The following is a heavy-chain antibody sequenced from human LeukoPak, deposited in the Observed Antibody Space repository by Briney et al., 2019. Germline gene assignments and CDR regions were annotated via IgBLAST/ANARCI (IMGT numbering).Heavy chain of an antibody. CDR2: ISGSGGST. D-gene: IGHD5-24*01. V-gene: IGHV3-23*01. J-gene: IGHJ4*02. CDR3: ARGWHGVGY. Sequence: GGSLRLSCAASGFTFSSYGMSWVRQAPGKGLEWVSAISGSGGSTYYADSVKGRFTISRDNAKNSLYLQMNSLRAEDTAVYYCARGWHGVGYWGQGTLVTVSS. CDR1: GFTFSSYG.